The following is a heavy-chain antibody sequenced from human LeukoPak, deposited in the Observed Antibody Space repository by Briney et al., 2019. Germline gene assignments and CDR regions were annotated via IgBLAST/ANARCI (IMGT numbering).Heavy chain of an antibody. CDR1: GFTFTSYS. V-gene: IGHV3-48*01. CDR2: ISSSGSTI. Sequence: GGSLRLSCSASGFTFTSYSMNWVRQAPGKGLEWVSYISSSGSTIYYADSVKGRFTISRDNAKNSLYLQMNSLRAEDTAVYYCARSWSCSSTSCYTRYFQHWGQGTLVTVSS. D-gene: IGHD2-2*01. J-gene: IGHJ1*01. CDR3: ARSWSCSSTSCYTRYFQH.